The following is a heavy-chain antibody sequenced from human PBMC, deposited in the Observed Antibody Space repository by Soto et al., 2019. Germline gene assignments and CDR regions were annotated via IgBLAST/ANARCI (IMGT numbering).Heavy chain of an antibody. CDR1: GFTFSSYW. Sequence: EVQLVESGGGLVQPGGSLRLSCAASGFTFSSYWMHWVRQVPGKGLMWVSRIISDGSGTSHADSVKGRFTISRDNARNTLYLQMNSLRAEDTAVYYCARDRIAVAALDSWGQGTLVTVSS. J-gene: IGHJ4*02. CDR3: ARDRIAVAALDS. CDR2: IISDGSGT. V-gene: IGHV3-74*01. D-gene: IGHD6-19*01.